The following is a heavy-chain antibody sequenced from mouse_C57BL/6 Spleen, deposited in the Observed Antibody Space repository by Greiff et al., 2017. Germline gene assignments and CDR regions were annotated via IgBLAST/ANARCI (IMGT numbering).Heavy chain of an antibody. D-gene: IGHD2-4*01. Sequence: QVHVKQSGAELASPGASVTLSCKASGYTFTDHIMNWVKKRPGQGLEWIGRIYPVSGETNYNQKFMGKATFSVDRSSSTVYMVLNSLTSEDPAVYYCGRGGYDYDGFDYWGQGTTLTVSS. CDR1: GYTFTDHI. V-gene: IGHV1-11*01. CDR2: IYPVSGET. CDR3: GRGGYDYDGFDY. J-gene: IGHJ2*01.